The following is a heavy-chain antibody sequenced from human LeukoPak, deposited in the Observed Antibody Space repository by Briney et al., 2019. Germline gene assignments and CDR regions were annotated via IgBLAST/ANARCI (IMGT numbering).Heavy chain of an antibody. J-gene: IGHJ5*02. CDR1: GGSISSYY. D-gene: IGHD3-9*01. V-gene: IGHV4-4*07. CDR3: ARGHYDILTGSDPSPMDDFGGWYDP. CDR2: IYTSGST. Sequence: SETLSLTCTVSGGSISSYYWSWIRQPAGKGLEWIGRIYTSGSTNYNPSLKSRVTMSVDTSKNQFSLKLSSVTAADTAVYYCARGHYDILTGSDPSPMDDFGGWYDPWGQGTPVTVSS.